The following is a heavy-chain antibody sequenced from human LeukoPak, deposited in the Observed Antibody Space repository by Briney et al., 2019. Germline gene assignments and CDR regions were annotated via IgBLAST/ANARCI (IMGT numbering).Heavy chain of an antibody. J-gene: IGHJ4*02. D-gene: IGHD6-13*01. CDR2: INPNSGGT. V-gene: IGHV1-2*02. CDR3: ARVGPSSSGTYYFDY. CDR1: GYTFTGYY. Sequence: ASVKVSCKASGYTFTGYYMHRVRQAPGQGLEWMGWINPNSGGTNYAQKFQGRVTMTRDTSISTAYMELSRLRSDDTAVYYCARVGPSSSGTYYFDYWGQGTLVTVSS.